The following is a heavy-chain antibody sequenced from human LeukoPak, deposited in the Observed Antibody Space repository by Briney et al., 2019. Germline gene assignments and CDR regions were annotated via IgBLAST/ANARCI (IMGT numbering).Heavy chain of an antibody. Sequence: GGSLRLSCAASGFTFSSYWMSWVRQAPGKGLEWVSVIYSGGSTYYADSVKGRFTISRDNSKNTLYLQMNSLRAEDTAVYYCAIVANEFDYWGQGTLVTVSS. CDR3: AIVANEFDY. J-gene: IGHJ4*02. CDR2: IYSGGST. V-gene: IGHV3-53*01. CDR1: GFTFSSYW. D-gene: IGHD1-1*01.